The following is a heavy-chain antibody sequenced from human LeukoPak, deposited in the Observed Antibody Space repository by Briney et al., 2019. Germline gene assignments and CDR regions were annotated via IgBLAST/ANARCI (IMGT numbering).Heavy chain of an antibody. CDR3: AKAFLGYCSGGSCYSVGGY. V-gene: IGHV3-23*01. J-gene: IGHJ4*02. CDR2: ISGTGGTT. D-gene: IGHD2-15*01. CDR1: GFTFSSYG. Sequence: GGSLRLSCAASGFTFSSYGMSWVRQAPGKGLEWVSAISGTGGTTYYADSVKGRFTISRDNSKNTLYLQMNSLRAEDTAVYYCAKAFLGYCSGGSCYSVGGYWGQGTLVTVSS.